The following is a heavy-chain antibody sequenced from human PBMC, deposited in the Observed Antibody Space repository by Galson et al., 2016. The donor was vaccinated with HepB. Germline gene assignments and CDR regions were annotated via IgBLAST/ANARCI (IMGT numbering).Heavy chain of an antibody. CDR3: ARAGLRYFDWFSPYYFDY. CDR1: GYTFTGHY. CDR2: INPNSSGT. V-gene: IGHV1-2*02. D-gene: IGHD3-9*01. J-gene: IGHJ4*02. Sequence: SVKVSCKASGYTFTGHYIHWVRQAPGQGLGWMGWINPNSSGTKFAVKFQGRVTVTRDTSTSIAYMELSRLRSDDTAVYFCARAGLRYFDWFSPYYFDYWGQGTLVTVSS.